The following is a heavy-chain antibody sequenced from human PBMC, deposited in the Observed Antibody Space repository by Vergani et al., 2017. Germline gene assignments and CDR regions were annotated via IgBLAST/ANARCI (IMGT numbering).Heavy chain of an antibody. J-gene: IGHJ6*02. V-gene: IGHV1-2*02. Sequence: QVQEVQSGAEVKKPGASVKVSCKASGYTFTGYYMHWVRQAPGQGLEWMGWINPNSGGTNYAQKFQGRVTMTRDTSISTAYMELSRLRSDDTAVYYCASDIVVVPAAPSDYYYGMDVWGQGTTVTVSS. CDR3: ASDIVVVPAAPSDYYYGMDV. CDR2: INPNSGGT. CDR1: GYTFTGYY. D-gene: IGHD2-2*01.